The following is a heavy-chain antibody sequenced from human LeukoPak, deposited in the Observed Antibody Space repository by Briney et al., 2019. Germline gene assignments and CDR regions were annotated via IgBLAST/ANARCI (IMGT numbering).Heavy chain of an antibody. CDR1: GFTFGSYS. Sequence: KSGGSLRLSCAASGFTFGSYSMNWVRQAPGKGLEWVSSISSSSSYIYYADSVKGRFTISRDNTKNSLYLQMNSLRAEDTAVYYCARDSSDYDFWSGYRHFDPWGQGTLVTVSS. D-gene: IGHD3-3*01. V-gene: IGHV3-21*01. CDR2: ISSSSSYI. CDR3: ARDSSDYDFWSGYRHFDP. J-gene: IGHJ5*02.